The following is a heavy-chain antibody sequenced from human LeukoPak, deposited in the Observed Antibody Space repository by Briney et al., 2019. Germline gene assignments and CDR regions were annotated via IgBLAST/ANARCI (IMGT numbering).Heavy chain of an antibody. CDR3: AILYIPGYSSSYSDDF. Sequence: GALRLSCAASGFTVSSNYMSWVRQAPGKGLEWVSVIYSGGSTYYADSVKGRFTISRDNSKNTLYLQMKSLGAEDTAIFYCAILYIPGYSSSYSDDFWGQGTLVTVSS. V-gene: IGHV3-53*01. D-gene: IGHD6-13*01. J-gene: IGHJ4*02. CDR2: IYSGGST. CDR1: GFTVSSNY.